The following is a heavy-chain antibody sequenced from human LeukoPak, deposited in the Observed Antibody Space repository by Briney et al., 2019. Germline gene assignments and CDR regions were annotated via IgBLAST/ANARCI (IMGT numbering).Heavy chain of an antibody. J-gene: IGHJ4*02. Sequence: PGGSLRLSCEVSGFTFSNAWMSWVRQAPGKGLEWVGRVKSKTDGGTTDYGAPVQGRFTISRDDSKNTLYLQMNNLKTEDTAVYYCTTERRESSGWYNWCFDYWGQGGLVTVSS. CDR2: VKSKTDGGTT. D-gene: IGHD6-19*01. CDR1: GFTFSNAW. CDR3: TTERRESSGWYNWCFDY. V-gene: IGHV3-15*01.